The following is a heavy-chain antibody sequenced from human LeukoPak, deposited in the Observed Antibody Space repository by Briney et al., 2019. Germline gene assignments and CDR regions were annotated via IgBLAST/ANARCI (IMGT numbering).Heavy chain of an antibody. CDR3: AKEGRYGEYFDY. J-gene: IGHJ4*02. CDR2: ISYDGGNK. CDR1: GFTFSSYA. D-gene: IGHD4-17*01. Sequence: PGGSLRLSCAASGFTFSSYAMHWVRQAPGKGLEWVALISYDGGNKYYADSVKGRFTISRDNSKNTLYLQMNSLRAEDTAVYYCAKEGRYGEYFDYWGQGTLVTVSS. V-gene: IGHV3-30*18.